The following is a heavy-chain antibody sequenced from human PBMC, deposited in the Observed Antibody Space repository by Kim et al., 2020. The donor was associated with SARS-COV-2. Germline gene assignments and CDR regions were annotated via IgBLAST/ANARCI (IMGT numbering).Heavy chain of an antibody. CDR3: ARGSSGWYEFDY. CDR1: GFTFSSYD. CDR2: IGVAGDT. D-gene: IGHD6-19*01. V-gene: IGHV3-13*01. Sequence: GSLRLSCAASGFTFSSYDMHWVRQATGQSLEWVSAIGVAGDTYYSGSVKGRFTISRENAKNSLYLQMNSLRAGDTAVYYCARGSSGWYEFDYWGQGTLVTVSS. J-gene: IGHJ4*02.